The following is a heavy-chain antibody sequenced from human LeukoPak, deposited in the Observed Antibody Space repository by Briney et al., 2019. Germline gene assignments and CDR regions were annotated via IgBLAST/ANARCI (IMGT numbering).Heavy chain of an antibody. Sequence: ASVKVSCKASGGTFSSYAISWVRQAPGQGLEWMGGIIPIFGTANYAQKFQGRVTITADESTSTAYMELSSLRSEDTAVYYCARDVGLLWFGENNYFDYWGQGTLVTVSS. V-gene: IGHV1-69*13. CDR1: GGTFSSYA. D-gene: IGHD3-10*01. J-gene: IGHJ4*02. CDR2: IIPIFGTA. CDR3: ARDVGLLWFGENNYFDY.